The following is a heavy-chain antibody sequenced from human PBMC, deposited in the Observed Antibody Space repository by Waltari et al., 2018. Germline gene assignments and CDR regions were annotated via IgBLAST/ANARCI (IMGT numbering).Heavy chain of an antibody. J-gene: IGHJ4*02. V-gene: IGHV4-4*01. CDR3: ARDRGRGIYLDT. CDR2: VQRSGRT. D-gene: IGHD2-15*01. Sequence: WSWGRQSPGKGLQWIGQVQRSGRTNYNPSFASRVSISVDTSTNQFSLKLTSATAADTAVYFCARDRGRGIYLDTWGQGTLVTVSP.